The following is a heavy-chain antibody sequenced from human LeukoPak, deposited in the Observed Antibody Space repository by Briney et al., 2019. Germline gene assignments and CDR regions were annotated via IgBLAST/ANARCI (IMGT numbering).Heavy chain of an antibody. D-gene: IGHD6-13*01. CDR1: GFTFCSYA. CDR2: TNSSDGNT. V-gene: IGHV3-23*01. CDR3: AKGESAAADDAFDI. Sequence: PGGSLTLSCSASGFTFCSYAMIWLRPAQGQGLEWVSVTNSSDGNTYYADSVKGRLTIATDNSKNTLYLQIHSLRAEDTAVYYCAKGESAAADDAFDIWGQGTMTTVSS. J-gene: IGHJ3*02.